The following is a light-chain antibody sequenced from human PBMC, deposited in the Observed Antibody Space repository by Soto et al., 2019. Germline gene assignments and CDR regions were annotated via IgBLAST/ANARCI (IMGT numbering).Light chain of an antibody. CDR1: ESVTDKQ. CDR2: AIS. CDR3: QQYGSSRWT. J-gene: IGKJ1*01. V-gene: IGKV3-20*01. Sequence: EIVLTQSPGTLSFSPGERASLSWGSSESVTDKQLAWYQQKPGQAPRLLIYAISSRATGIPDRFSGSGSGTDFTLTISRLEPEDFAMYYCQQYGSSRWTFAQGTKVDI.